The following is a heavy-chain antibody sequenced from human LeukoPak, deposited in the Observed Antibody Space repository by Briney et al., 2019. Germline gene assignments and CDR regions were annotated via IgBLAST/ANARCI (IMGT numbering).Heavy chain of an antibody. CDR3: TTPSSWHLRY. CDR1: GFKFNDAW. V-gene: IGHV3-15*01. J-gene: IGHJ4*02. CDR2: IKTATDGGTT. Sequence: TTGGSLRLSCEASGFKFNDAWMNWVRQAPGKGLEWVGRIKTATDGGTTDYAAPVKGRFTISRDDSNNTLFLQMNSLKSEDTAVYYCTTPSSWHLRYWGQGALVTVSS.